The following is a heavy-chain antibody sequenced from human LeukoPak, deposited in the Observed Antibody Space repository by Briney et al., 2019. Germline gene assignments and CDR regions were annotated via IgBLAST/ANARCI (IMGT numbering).Heavy chain of an antibody. CDR1: GFTFSPYS. Sequence: GGSLRLSCAASGFTFSPYSMHWVRQAPGKGLDWVAFMSYDGTSKYYADSVKGRFTISRDNSKNTLYLQMNSLRAEDTAVYYCARDVVVVDATSAFDIWGQGTMVTVSS. CDR3: ARDVVVVDATSAFDI. CDR2: MSYDGTSK. J-gene: IGHJ3*02. D-gene: IGHD2-15*01. V-gene: IGHV3-30-3*01.